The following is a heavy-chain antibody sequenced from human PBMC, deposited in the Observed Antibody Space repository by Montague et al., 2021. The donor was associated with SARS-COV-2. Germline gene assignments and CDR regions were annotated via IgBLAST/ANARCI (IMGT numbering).Heavy chain of an antibody. CDR2: MSHDGNYE. D-gene: IGHD6-19*01. CDR1: GFTFSTYA. Sequence: SLRLSCAASGFTFSTYAIHWVRQAPGKGLEWVAIMSHDGNYEHYADSVKGRFTISRDSSKNTLHLQMNSLTAEDTAVYYYAVQPRDSSAWHPFDHWGQGTLVTVSS. CDR3: AVQPRDSSAWHPFDH. J-gene: IGHJ4*02. V-gene: IGHV3-33*01.